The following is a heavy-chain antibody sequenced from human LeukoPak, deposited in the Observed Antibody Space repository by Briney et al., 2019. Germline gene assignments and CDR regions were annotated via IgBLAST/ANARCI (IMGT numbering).Heavy chain of an antibody. CDR1: GYTFTSYA. V-gene: IGHV7-4-1*02. Sequence: GASVKVSCKASGYTFTSYAMNWVRQAPGQGLEWMGWINTNTGNPAYAQGFTGRFVFSLDTSVSTAYLQISSLKAEDTAVYYCARDRLKGTVRRAYFDYWGQGTLVTVSS. D-gene: IGHD4-17*01. CDR3: ARDRLKGTVRRAYFDY. CDR2: INTNTGNP. J-gene: IGHJ4*02.